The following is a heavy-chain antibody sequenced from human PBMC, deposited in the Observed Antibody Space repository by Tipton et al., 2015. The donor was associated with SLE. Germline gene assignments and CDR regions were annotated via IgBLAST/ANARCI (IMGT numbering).Heavy chain of an antibody. CDR2: VYYTGNT. CDR1: GDSISSSSYY. J-gene: IGHJ4*02. CDR3: ARDEYRYDTTGYHLLGHFDF. V-gene: IGHV4-39*07. D-gene: IGHD3-22*01. Sequence: LRLSCIVSGDSISSSSYYWGWIRQPPGKGLEWVGTVYYTGNTFYNPSLKSRVTISVDTPKNQFSLNLSSVTAADTAVYYCARDEYRYDTTGYHLLGHFDFWGQGTLVTVSS.